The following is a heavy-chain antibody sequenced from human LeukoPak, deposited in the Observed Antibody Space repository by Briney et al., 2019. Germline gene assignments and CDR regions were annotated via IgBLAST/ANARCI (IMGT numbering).Heavy chain of an antibody. CDR3: ARHRSDTVGTNGPDY. CDR1: GYSFTSYW. CDR2: IYPGDSDT. Sequence: GESLKISCKGSGYSFTSYWIGWVRQMPGKGLEWMGIIYPGDSDTRYSPSFQGQVTISDDKSIRTAYLQWSSLKASDTAMYYCARHRSDTVGTNGPDYWGQGTLVTVSS. J-gene: IGHJ4*02. D-gene: IGHD4-23*01. V-gene: IGHV5-51*01.